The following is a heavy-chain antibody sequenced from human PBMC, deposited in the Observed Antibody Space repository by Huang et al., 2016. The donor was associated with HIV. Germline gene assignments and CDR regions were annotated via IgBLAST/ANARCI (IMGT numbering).Heavy chain of an antibody. J-gene: IGHJ4*02. CDR3: ATVDYYDTSGPQRGYFDN. CDR1: GGSFRNFA. Sequence: QVQLVQAGAEVKKPGSSVKVSCKASGGSFRNFAFGWVRQAPGQGLEWMGGIIPTLGKANYAKKFQGRVTIIADESTSTAYMELSSLRSEDTAVYYCATVDYYDTSGPQRGYFDNWGQGTLVTVSS. CDR2: IIPTLGKA. V-gene: IGHV1-69*01. D-gene: IGHD3-22*01.